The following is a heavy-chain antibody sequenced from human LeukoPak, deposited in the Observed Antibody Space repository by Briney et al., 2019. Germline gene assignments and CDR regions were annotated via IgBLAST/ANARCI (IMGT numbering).Heavy chain of an antibody. D-gene: IGHD2-8*01. CDR3: ARDLSRTIWPYGAFDI. J-gene: IGHJ3*02. CDR1: GGTFSSYA. CDR2: IIPIFGTA. Sequence: SVKVSCRASGGTFSSYAISWVRQAPGQGLEWMGRIIPIFGTANYAQKFQGRVTITTDESTSTAYMELSSLRSEDTAVYYCARDLSRTIWPYGAFDIWGQGTMVTVSS. V-gene: IGHV1-69*05.